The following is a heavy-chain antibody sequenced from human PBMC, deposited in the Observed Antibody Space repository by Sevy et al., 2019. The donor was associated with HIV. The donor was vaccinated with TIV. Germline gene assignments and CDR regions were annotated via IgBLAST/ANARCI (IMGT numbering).Heavy chain of an antibody. V-gene: IGHV3-30-3*01. CDR1: GITFSSHA. CDR2: ITYDGSNK. Sequence: GGSLRLSCAASGITFSSHAMHWVRQAPGKGLEWVTIITYDGSNKYYAASVKGRFTISRDTSKNTLYLQMNSLRAEDTAVYYCARADYGDYSGEFDYWGQGTLVTVSS. CDR3: ARADYGDYSGEFDY. J-gene: IGHJ4*02. D-gene: IGHD4-17*01.